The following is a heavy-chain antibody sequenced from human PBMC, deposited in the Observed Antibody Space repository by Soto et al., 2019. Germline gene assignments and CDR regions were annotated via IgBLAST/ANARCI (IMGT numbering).Heavy chain of an antibody. D-gene: IGHD3-22*01. CDR3: ARKDKSGYFNWFDP. CDR1: GYIFTSYW. J-gene: IGHJ5*02. V-gene: IGHV5-51*01. Sequence: PVESLKISCRTSGYIFTSYWFAWCLQMPVKGLEWMGIIFPSDSDTRYSPSFQGQVTISADRSTSTVFLQWASLKASDTAVYFCARKDKSGYFNWFDPWGQGTLVTVSS. CDR2: IFPSDSDT.